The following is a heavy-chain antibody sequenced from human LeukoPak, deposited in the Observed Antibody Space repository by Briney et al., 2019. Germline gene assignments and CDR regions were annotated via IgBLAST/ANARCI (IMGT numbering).Heavy chain of an antibody. V-gene: IGHV4-34*01. CDR2: INHSGST. CDR3: ARESTSSSSWFDP. D-gene: IGHD2-2*01. J-gene: IGHJ5*02. CDR1: GGSFSGYY. Sequence: SETLSLTCAVYGGSFSGYYWSWIRQRPGKGQEWMGEINHSGSTNYNTSLKSRVTISVDTSKNQFSLKLSSVTAADTAVYYCARESTSSSSWFDPWGQGTLVTVSS.